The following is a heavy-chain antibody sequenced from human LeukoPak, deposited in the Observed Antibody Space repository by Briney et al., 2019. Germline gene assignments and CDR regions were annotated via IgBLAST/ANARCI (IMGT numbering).Heavy chain of an antibody. Sequence: GGSLRLSCAASGFTFSVFAMQWVRQAPGKGLEWVSAISGSGGSTYYADSVKGRFTISRDNSKNTLYLQMNSLRAEDTAVYYCAKDFTMIVVVPGDFDYWGQGTLVTVSS. CDR1: GFTFSVFA. D-gene: IGHD3-22*01. CDR3: AKDFTMIVVVPGDFDY. V-gene: IGHV3-23*01. CDR2: ISGSGGST. J-gene: IGHJ4*02.